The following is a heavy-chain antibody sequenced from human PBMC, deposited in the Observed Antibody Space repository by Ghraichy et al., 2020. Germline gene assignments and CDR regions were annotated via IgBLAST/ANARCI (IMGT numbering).Heavy chain of an antibody. CDR2: ISSGGST. CDR1: GFTVSSNY. V-gene: IGHV3-66*01. D-gene: IGHD6-13*01. Sequence: GESLNISCAASGFTVSSNYMSWVRQAPGKGLEWVSVISSGGSTYYADSVKGRFTISRDNSKNTLYLQMNSLRAEDTAVYYCARGLTLAAALNYFDYWGQGTLVTVSS. J-gene: IGHJ4*02. CDR3: ARGLTLAAALNYFDY.